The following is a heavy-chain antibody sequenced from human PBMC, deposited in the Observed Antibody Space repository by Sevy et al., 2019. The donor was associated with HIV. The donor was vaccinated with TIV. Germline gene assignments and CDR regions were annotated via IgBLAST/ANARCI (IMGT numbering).Heavy chain of an antibody. D-gene: IGHD3-10*01. CDR3: ARDGWFGEGMYV. CDR1: GFTYSSYS. J-gene: IGHJ6*02. V-gene: IGHV3-48*02. Sequence: GGSLRLSCAASGFTYSSYSMNWVRQAPGKGLERVSYISGSSSTIYYPDSVKGRLTISGDNAKNSLYLQMNSLRDEETAVSYCARDGWFGEGMYVWGQGTTVTVSS. CDR2: ISGSSSTI.